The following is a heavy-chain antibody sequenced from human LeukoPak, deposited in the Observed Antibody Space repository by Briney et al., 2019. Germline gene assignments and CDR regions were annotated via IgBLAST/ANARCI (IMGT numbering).Heavy chain of an antibody. Sequence: ASVKVSCKTSGYTFTGYYIHWVRQAPGQGLEWMGWITPNSGGTNYAQQFQGRVTMTRDTSISTAYMELSRLKSDDTAVYYCARGRGHYDSTDYYYEGDAFDIWGQGTMVTVSS. J-gene: IGHJ3*02. V-gene: IGHV1-2*02. CDR3: ARGRGHYDSTDYYYEGDAFDI. D-gene: IGHD3-22*01. CDR2: ITPNSGGT. CDR1: GYTFTGYY.